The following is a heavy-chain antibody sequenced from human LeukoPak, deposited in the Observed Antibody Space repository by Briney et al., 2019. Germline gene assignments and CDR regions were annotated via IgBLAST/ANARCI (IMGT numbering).Heavy chain of an antibody. CDR1: GGTFSSYA. Sequence: GASVKVSCKASGGTFSSYAISWVRQAPGQGLEWMGGIIPIFGTANYAQKFQGRVTITADESTSTAYMELRSLRSDDTAVYYCARADIVVAPPPPYYYYYGMDVGGQGPTVTVSS. V-gene: IGHV1-69*01. CDR2: IIPIFGTA. J-gene: IGHJ6*02. CDR3: ARADIVVAPPPPYYYYYGMDV. D-gene: IGHD2-2*01.